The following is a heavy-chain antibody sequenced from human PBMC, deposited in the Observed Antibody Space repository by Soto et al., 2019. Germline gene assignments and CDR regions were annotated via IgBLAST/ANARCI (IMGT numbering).Heavy chain of an antibody. CDR2: ISSSGNT. J-gene: IGHJ4*02. V-gene: IGHV4-59*01. CDR1: DGSIINFY. D-gene: IGHD3-22*01. CDR3: ARAPMVLTRSYFDS. Sequence: PPETLSLTCTVSDGSIINFYWIWIRQPPGKGLEWIVYISSSGNTNYNPSLKSRVSISVDTSKNQFSLNLTSVTAADTAVYYCARAPMVLTRSYFDSWGQGTPVTVSS.